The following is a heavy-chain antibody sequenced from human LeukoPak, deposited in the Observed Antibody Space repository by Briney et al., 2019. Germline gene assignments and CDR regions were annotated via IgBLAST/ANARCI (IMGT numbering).Heavy chain of an antibody. J-gene: IGHJ6*03. CDR3: ARYGELPPSYYYYMDV. Sequence: GESLKISCKGSGYSFTSYWIGWVRQMPGKGLEWMGIIYPGDSDTRYSPSFQGQVTISADKSISTAYLQWSSLKASDTAMYYCARYGELPPSYYYYMDVWGKGTTVTVSS. CDR1: GYSFTSYW. CDR2: IYPGDSDT. V-gene: IGHV5-51*01. D-gene: IGHD4/OR15-4a*01.